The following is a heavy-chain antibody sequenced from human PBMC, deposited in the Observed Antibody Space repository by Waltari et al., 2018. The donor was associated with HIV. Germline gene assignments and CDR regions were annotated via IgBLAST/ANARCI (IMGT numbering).Heavy chain of an antibody. CDR2: IYYTRST. CDR1: GDSISHFY. D-gene: IGHD2-2*01. Sequence: QVQLQESGPGLVKPSETLSLTCTVSGDSISHFYWSWIRQPPGHELDYIGYIYYTRSTNYNPHHKSRFSMSLDTSKNQFSLKLNSVTAADTAVYYCARVKGYCNSCSCDLDYYYALDVWGQGTTVTVSS. J-gene: IGHJ6*02. CDR3: ARVKGYCNSCSCDLDYYYALDV. V-gene: IGHV4-59*01.